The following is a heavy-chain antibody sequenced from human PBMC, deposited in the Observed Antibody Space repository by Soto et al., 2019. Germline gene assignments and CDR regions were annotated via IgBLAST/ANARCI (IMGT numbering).Heavy chain of an antibody. CDR2: INPSGNT. J-gene: IGHJ4*02. D-gene: IGHD3-9*01. CDR1: GYSLTANY. CDR3: ARKTGYLSDWYYFDS. Sequence: XSVKVSCKAAGYSLTANYLHWGRQAPGQGLEWMGRINPSGNTNYAQRFQGRVTMTWDASLNTAYLELSSLKSENTAVYYCARKTGYLSDWYYFDSWGQRTLVTVSS. V-gene: IGHV1-2*02.